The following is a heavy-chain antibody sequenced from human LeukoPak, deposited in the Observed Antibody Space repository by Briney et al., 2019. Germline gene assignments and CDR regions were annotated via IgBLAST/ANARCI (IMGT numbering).Heavy chain of an antibody. Sequence: GGSLRLSCVASGFTFDDYAMHWVRQAPGKGLEWVSSISTNSGSMDYADSMKGRFVISRDNAKNSLYLQMNSLRPEDTALYYCAKTTGTNDAFDIWGQGTMVTASS. CDR3: AKTTGTNDAFDI. CDR2: ISTNSGSM. CDR1: GFTFDDYA. J-gene: IGHJ3*02. D-gene: IGHD1-1*01. V-gene: IGHV3-9*01.